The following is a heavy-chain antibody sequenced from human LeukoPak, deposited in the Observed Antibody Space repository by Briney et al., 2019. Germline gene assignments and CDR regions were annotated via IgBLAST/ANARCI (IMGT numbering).Heavy chain of an antibody. Sequence: PGGSLRLSCAAFGFTFSSYWMSWVRQAPGKGLEWVANIKQDGSEKYYVDSVKGRFTISRDNAKNSLYLQMNSLRAEDTAAYYCARAGGTYYGIAFDIWGQGTMVTVSS. CDR3: ARAGGTYYGIAFDI. CDR1: GFTFSSYW. CDR2: IKQDGSEK. V-gene: IGHV3-7*01. J-gene: IGHJ3*02. D-gene: IGHD1-26*01.